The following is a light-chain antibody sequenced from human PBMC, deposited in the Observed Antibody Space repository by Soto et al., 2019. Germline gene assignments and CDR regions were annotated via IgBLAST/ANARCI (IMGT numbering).Light chain of an antibody. V-gene: IGKV1-5*03. Sequence: IQMTQSPSTLSASVGDRVTIACRASQSISTWLAWYQQKPGKAPKLLIYKASILESGVPSRFSGSGSATEFTLTISSLQPEDFASYYCQQYETFPLTFGGGTKVDIK. CDR2: KAS. J-gene: IGKJ4*01. CDR1: QSISTW. CDR3: QQYETFPLT.